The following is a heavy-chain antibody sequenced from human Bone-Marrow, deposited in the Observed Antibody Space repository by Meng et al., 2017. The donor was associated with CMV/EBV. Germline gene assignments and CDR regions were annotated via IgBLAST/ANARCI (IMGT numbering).Heavy chain of an antibody. J-gene: IGHJ4*02. CDR3: AKGPGAAVAGTRLDY. Sequence: SLKISCAASGFTFRSYRIHWVRQAPGKGLEWVSGISWNSGSIGYADSVKGRFTISRDNAKNSLYLQMNSLRAEDTALYYCAKGPGAAVAGTRLDYWGQGTLVTVSS. CDR1: GFTFRSYR. CDR2: ISWNSGSI. D-gene: IGHD6-19*01. V-gene: IGHV3-9*01.